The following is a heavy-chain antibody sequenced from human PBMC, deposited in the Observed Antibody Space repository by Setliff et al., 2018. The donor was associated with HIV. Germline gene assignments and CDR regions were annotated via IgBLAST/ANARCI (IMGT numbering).Heavy chain of an antibody. D-gene: IGHD3-22*01. Sequence: SVKVSCKASGYTFTSYAISWVRQAPGQGLEWMGGIIPILGIANYAQKFQGRVTITADESTSTAYMELSSLRSEDTAVYYCARVRILDYYDSSGSDAFDIWGQGTMVTVSS. CDR2: IIPILGIA. V-gene: IGHV1-69*10. J-gene: IGHJ3*02. CDR3: ARVRILDYYDSSGSDAFDI. CDR1: GYTFTSYA.